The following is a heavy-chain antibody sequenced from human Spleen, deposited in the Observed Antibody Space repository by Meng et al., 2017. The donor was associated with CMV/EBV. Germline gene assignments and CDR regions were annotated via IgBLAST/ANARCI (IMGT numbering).Heavy chain of an antibody. D-gene: IGHD2-15*01. CDR3: AHRDYCSGGTCTFDY. Sequence: QITLKESGPTLVKPTQTLTLTCTFSGFALSTSGMGVGWIRQPPGTALEWLALIYWDDDKRYSPSLKSRLTITKDTSKNQVVLTMTNMDPVDTATYYCAHRDYCSGGTCTFDYWGQGTLVTVSS. J-gene: IGHJ4*02. V-gene: IGHV2-5*02. CDR2: IYWDDDK. CDR1: GFALSTSGMG.